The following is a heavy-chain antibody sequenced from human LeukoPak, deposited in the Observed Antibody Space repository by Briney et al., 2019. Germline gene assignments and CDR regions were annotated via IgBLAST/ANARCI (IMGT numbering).Heavy chain of an antibody. CDR1: GVSIGSHY. Sequence: PSETLSLTCTVSGVSIGSHYWSWIRQSPGKGLEWIGCVYNSGTTVYNPSLTGRVIISVDTSKNQYSLNLRSVTAADAAVYYCARDAYWGQGILVTVSS. CDR3: ARDAY. V-gene: IGHV4-59*11. CDR2: VYNSGTT. J-gene: IGHJ4*02.